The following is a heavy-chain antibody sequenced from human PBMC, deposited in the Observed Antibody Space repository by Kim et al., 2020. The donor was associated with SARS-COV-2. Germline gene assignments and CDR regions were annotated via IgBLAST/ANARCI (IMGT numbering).Heavy chain of an antibody. V-gene: IGHV7-4-1*02. D-gene: IGHD3-22*01. CDR3: AQRDGNYYDSSFDY. J-gene: IGHJ4*02. Sequence: AQGFTGRFVFSLDTSVSTAYLQISSLKAEDTAVYYCAQRDGNYYDSSFDYWGQGTLVTVSS.